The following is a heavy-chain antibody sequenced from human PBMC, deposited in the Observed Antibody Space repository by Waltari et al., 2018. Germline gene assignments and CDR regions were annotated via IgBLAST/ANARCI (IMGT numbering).Heavy chain of an antibody. CDR3: ARVDTAMAPDY. Sequence: QVQLQESGPGLVKPSETLSLTCTVSGGSISRYYWSWIRQPPGKGLEWIGYIYYSGSTNYNPSLKSRVTISVDTSTNQFSLKLSSVTAADTAVYYCARVDTAMAPDYWGQGTLVTVSS. CDR2: IYYSGST. CDR1: GGSISRYY. V-gene: IGHV4-59*01. J-gene: IGHJ4*02. D-gene: IGHD5-18*01.